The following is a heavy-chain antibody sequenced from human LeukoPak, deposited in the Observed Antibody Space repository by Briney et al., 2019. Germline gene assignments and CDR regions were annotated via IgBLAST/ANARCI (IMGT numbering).Heavy chain of an antibody. V-gene: IGHV4-59*01. J-gene: IGHJ4*02. CDR3: ARDYFCAGGGATCSDCFDY. CDR1: GGSISSYY. D-gene: IGHD2-8*02. Sequence: SETLSLTCTVSGGSISSYYWSWIRQPPGKGLEWIGYIYYSGSTNYNPSLKSRVTISVDTSKNQFSLKLSSVTAADTAVYYCARDYFCAGGGATCSDCFDYWGQGTLVTVSS. CDR2: IYYSGST.